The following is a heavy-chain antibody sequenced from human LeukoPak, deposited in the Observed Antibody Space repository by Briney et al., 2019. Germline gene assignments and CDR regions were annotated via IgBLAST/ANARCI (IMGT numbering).Heavy chain of an antibody. CDR3: ASPSRSSISMPQFGY. CDR1: GFTVSSNY. D-gene: IGHD1-26*01. J-gene: IGHJ4*02. CDR2: IYSGGST. V-gene: IGHV3-53*01. Sequence: GGSLRLSCAASGFTVSSNYMSWVRQAPGKGLEWVSVIYSGGSTYYADSVKGRFTISRDNSKNTLYLQMNSLRAEDTAVYYCASPSRSSISMPQFGYWGQGTLVTVSS.